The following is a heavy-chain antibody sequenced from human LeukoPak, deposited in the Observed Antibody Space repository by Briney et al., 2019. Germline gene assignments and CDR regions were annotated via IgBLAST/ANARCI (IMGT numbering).Heavy chain of an antibody. V-gene: IGHV3-23*01. CDR2: ISDGGAST. CDR3: ANSRSSTDHY. Sequence: GGSLRLSCAASGLTFSSYVMTWVRRAPGKGLECVSSISDGGASTYYADSVKGRFTISRDNSKDTLYLQMNSLRAEDTAVYYCANSRSSTDHYWGQGTLVTVSS. D-gene: IGHD2/OR15-2a*01. CDR1: GLTFSSYV. J-gene: IGHJ4*02.